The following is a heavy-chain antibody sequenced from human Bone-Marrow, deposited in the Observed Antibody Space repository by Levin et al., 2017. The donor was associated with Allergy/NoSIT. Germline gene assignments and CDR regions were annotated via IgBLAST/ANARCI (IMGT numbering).Heavy chain of an antibody. CDR1: GYIFTMYS. J-gene: IGHJ5*01. V-gene: IGHV7-4-1*01. Sequence: ASVKVSCTASGYIFTMYSINWVRQAPGQGLEWMGWIHTNTGNPMYAQGFTGRFVFSFDASVKTAYLHISGLKAEDTAVYYCARADFADYYGVDSWGQGTQVTVSS. CDR3: ARADFADYYGVDS. D-gene: IGHD4-17*01. CDR2: IHTNTGNP.